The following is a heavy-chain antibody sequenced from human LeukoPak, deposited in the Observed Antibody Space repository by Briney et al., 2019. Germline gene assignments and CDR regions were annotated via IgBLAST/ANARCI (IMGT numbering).Heavy chain of an antibody. CDR1: VSLFTNSW. CDR2: IYPADSAT. CDR3: ARQSRDGSRTGGYYFDY. V-gene: IGHV5-51*01. J-gene: IGHJ4*02. D-gene: IGHD3-10*01. Sequence: GASLQSSSQASVSLFTNSWIGWVRPMPGKGLESLGIIYPADSATTSSPSFQGQVTISADTSINTVYLQWSSIKAARAPRYYCARQSRDGSRTGGYYFDYWGQGTLVTVSS.